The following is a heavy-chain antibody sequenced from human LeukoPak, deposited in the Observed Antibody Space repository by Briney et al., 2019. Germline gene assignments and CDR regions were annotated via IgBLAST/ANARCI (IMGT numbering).Heavy chain of an antibody. CDR3: TTGVIITFGGVIVFDY. Sequence: GGSLRLSRAASGFTFSNAWMSWVRQAPGKGLEWVGRIKSKTDGGTTDYAAPVNGRFTISRDDSKNTLYLQLNSLITDDTAVYYCTTGVIITFGGVIVFDYWGQGTLVTVSS. D-gene: IGHD3-16*02. J-gene: IGHJ4*02. CDR2: IKSKTDGGTT. CDR1: GFTFSNAW. V-gene: IGHV3-15*01.